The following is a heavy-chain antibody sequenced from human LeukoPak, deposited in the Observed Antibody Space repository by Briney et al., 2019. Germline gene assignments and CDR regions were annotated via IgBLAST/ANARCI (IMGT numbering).Heavy chain of an antibody. D-gene: IGHD3-10*01. V-gene: IGHV3-7*01. CDR1: GFTFSSYW. Sequence: GGSLRLSCAASGFTFSSYWMSWVRQAPGKGLEWVANIKQDGSEKYYVDSVKGRFTISRDNAKNSLYLQMNSLRAEDTAVYYCARELFSGRLAYYYYYMDVWGKGTTVTISS. CDR2: IKQDGSEK. J-gene: IGHJ6*03. CDR3: ARELFSGRLAYYYYYMDV.